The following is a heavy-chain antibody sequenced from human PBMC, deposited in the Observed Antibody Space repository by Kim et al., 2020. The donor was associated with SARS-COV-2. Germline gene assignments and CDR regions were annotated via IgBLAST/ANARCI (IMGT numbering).Heavy chain of an antibody. Sequence: GGSLRLSCAASGFTFSNYAMNWVRRAPGKGLEWVSGISAGGSSAYYGDSVKGRFTVSRDNSKNTLYLQMNSLTADDTAVYYCAKGPSSGYSTYFFDYWGQGTLVTVSS. V-gene: IGHV3-23*01. J-gene: IGHJ4*02. CDR2: ISAGGSSA. CDR1: GFTFSNYA. D-gene: IGHD3-22*01. CDR3: AKGPSSGYSTYFFDY.